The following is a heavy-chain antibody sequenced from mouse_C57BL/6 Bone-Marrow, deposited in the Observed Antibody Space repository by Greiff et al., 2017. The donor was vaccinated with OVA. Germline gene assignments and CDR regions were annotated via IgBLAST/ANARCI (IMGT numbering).Heavy chain of an antibody. D-gene: IGHD1-1*01. J-gene: IGHJ2*01. CDR3: ARRDYGSSYGY. CDR2: IDPSDSYT. Sequence: QVQLQQPGAELVKPGASVKLSCKASGYTFTSYWMQWVKQRPGQGLEWIGEIDPSDSYTNYNQQFKGKATLTVDTSSSTAYMQLSSLTSEDSAVYYCARRDYGSSYGYWGQGTTLTVSS. CDR1: GYTFTSYW. V-gene: IGHV1-50*01.